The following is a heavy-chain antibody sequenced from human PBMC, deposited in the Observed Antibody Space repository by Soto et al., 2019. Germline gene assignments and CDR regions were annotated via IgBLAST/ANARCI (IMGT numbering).Heavy chain of an antibody. J-gene: IGHJ6*04. V-gene: IGHV4-34*01. Sequence: QVQLQQWGAGLLKPSETLSLTCAVYGGSFSAYLWTWIRQPPGKGLEWIGEINHTGVTNYNPSLESRVTISVDTSKNQFSLNLSSVTAADMGVYYCASARNFHLLDDWSKGSTVTVSS. CDR2: INHTGVT. D-gene: IGHD3-3*01. CDR3: ASARNFHLLDD. CDR1: GGSFSAYL.